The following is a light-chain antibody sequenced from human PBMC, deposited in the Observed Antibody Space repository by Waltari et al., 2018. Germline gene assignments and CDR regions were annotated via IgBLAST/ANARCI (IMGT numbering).Light chain of an antibody. Sequence: EIVLTQSPATLSLSPGERATLSCRASQSVRTYLAWYQQKPGQVPRLLIYDASISATGIPARFSGSGSGTDFTLTISSLEPEDFAVYYCQHRYNWVFAFGPGTKVEIK. CDR1: QSVRTY. CDR3: QHRYNWVFA. V-gene: IGKV3-11*01. J-gene: IGKJ3*01. CDR2: DAS.